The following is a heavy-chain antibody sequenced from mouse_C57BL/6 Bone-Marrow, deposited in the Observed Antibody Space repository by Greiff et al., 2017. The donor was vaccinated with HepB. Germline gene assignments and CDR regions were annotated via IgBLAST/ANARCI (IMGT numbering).Heavy chain of an antibody. CDR3: ARHMGANYFDY. J-gene: IGHJ2*01. V-gene: IGHV5-12*01. CDR1: GFTFSDYY. Sequence: EVKVEESGGGLVQPGGSLKLSCAASGFTFSDYYMYWVRQTPEKRLEWVAYISNGGGSTYYPDTVKGRFTISRDNAKNTLYLQMSRLKSEDTAMYYCARHMGANYFDYWGQGTTLTVSS. D-gene: IGHD1-1*02. CDR2: ISNGGGST.